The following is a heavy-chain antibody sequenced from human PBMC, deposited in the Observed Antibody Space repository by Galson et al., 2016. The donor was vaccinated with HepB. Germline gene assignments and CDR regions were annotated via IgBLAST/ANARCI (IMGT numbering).Heavy chain of an antibody. CDR3: AKDIQQWLVRGNDAFDI. CDR1: GFTFSSYG. CDR2: IWYDGSNK. D-gene: IGHD6-19*01. J-gene: IGHJ3*02. Sequence: SLRLSCAASGFTFSSYGMHWVRQAPGKGLEWVAVIWYDGSNKYYADSVKGRFTISRDNSRTTLYLQMNSLRAEDTALYYCAKDIQQWLVRGNDAFDIWGQGTMVTVSS. V-gene: IGHV3-33*06.